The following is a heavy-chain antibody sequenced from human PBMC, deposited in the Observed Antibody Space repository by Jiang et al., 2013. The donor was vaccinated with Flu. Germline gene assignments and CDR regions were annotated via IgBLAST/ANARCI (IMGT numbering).Heavy chain of an antibody. CDR1: GGSISSYY. Sequence: PGLVKPSETLSLTCTVSGGSISSYYWSWIRQPPGKGLEWIGYIYYSGSTNYNPSLKSRVTISVDTSKNQFSLKLSSVTAADTAVYYCARTEQWLVRGILNWFDPWGQGTLVTVSS. D-gene: IGHD6-19*01. V-gene: IGHV4-59*01. CDR3: ARTEQWLVRGILNWFDP. CDR2: IYYSGST. J-gene: IGHJ5*02.